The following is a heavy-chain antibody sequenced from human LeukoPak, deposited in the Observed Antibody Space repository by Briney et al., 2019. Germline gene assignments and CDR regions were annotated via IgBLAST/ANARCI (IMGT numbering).Heavy chain of an antibody. V-gene: IGHV4-39*01. Sequence: SETLSLTCTVSGGSISSSSYYWGWIRQPPGKGLEWIGSIYYTGRDYYNPSLKSRVTMSVDTSKNQFSLRLSSVTAADTAVYSCARHPERYSYFDYWGQGSLVTVSS. J-gene: IGHJ4*02. CDR2: IYYTGRD. CDR3: ARHPERYSYFDY. D-gene: IGHD5-18*01. CDR1: GGSISSSSYY.